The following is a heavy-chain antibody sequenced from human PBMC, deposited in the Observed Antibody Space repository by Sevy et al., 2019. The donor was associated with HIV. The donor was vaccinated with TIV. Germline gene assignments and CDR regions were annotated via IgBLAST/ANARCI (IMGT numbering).Heavy chain of an antibody. CDR1: GFTFRTSG. Sequence: GGSLRLSCVTSGFTFRTSGMHWVRQSPGKGLEWVAVISYDEAHKNYADSVKGRFSISKDNSKNTLYLQMNSLRAEDTAVYYCAKDRDFWRAACYFDYWGQGTLVTVSS. D-gene: IGHD3-3*01. CDR3: AKDRDFWRAACYFDY. CDR2: ISYDEAHK. J-gene: IGHJ4*02. V-gene: IGHV3-30*18.